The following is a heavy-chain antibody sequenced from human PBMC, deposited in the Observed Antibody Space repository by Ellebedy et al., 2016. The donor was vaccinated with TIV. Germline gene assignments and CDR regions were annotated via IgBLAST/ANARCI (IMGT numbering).Heavy chain of an antibody. CDR1: GFTVSSNH. CDR2: LYKGGDT. J-gene: IGHJ3*02. Sequence: PGGSLRLSCAASGFTVSSNHMNWVRQAPGKGLEWVSLLYKGGDTRFVDSVKGRFTISRDNSKNTLYLQMNSLRAEDTAIYYCARMVAYSFDIWGQGTMVAVSS. V-gene: IGHV3-53*01. D-gene: IGHD2-21*01. CDR3: ARMVAYSFDI.